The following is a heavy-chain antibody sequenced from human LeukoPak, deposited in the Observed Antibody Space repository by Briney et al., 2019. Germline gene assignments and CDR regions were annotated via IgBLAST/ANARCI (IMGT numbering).Heavy chain of an antibody. V-gene: IGHV4-4*07. Sequence: PSETLSLTCTVSGGSISSYYWSWIRQPAGKGLEWIGRIYTSGSTNYNPPLKSRVTMSVDTSKNQFSLKLSSVTAADTAVYYCAREVTWGSVGAFDIWGQGTMVTVSS. J-gene: IGHJ3*02. CDR3: AREVTWGSVGAFDI. D-gene: IGHD7-27*01. CDR1: GGSISSYY. CDR2: IYTSGST.